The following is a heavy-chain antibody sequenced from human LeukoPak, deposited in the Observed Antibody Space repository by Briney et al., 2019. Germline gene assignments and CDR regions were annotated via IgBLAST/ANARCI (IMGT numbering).Heavy chain of an antibody. Sequence: PGGSLRLSCTASGFTITSYVTSWVRQAPGKGLEWIGSIYYSGSTYYNPSLKSRVTISVDTSKNQFSLKLSSVTAADTAVYYCARRTTIFGVVHPFDYWGQGTLVTVSS. CDR3: ARRTTIFGVVHPFDY. D-gene: IGHD3-3*01. J-gene: IGHJ4*02. CDR2: IYYSGST. CDR1: GFTITSYVT. V-gene: IGHV4-39*01.